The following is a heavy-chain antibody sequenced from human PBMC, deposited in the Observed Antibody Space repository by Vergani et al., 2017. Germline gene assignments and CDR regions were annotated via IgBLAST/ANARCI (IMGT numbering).Heavy chain of an antibody. Sequence: EVQLLESGGGLVQPGGSLRLSCAASGFTFSSYAMSGVRQAPGKGLEWVSAISGSGGSTYYADSVKGRFTISRDNSKNTLYLQMNSLRAEDTAVYYCAKVHTRQDYYDSSGYFDSWGQGTLVTVSS. D-gene: IGHD3-22*01. CDR1: GFTFSSYA. CDR2: ISGSGGST. V-gene: IGHV3-23*01. J-gene: IGHJ5*01. CDR3: AKVHTRQDYYDSSGYFDS.